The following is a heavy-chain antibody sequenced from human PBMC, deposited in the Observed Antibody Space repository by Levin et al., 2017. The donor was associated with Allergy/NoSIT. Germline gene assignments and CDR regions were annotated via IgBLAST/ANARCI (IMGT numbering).Heavy chain of an antibody. CDR1: GFTFSSSS. Sequence: ASVKVSCAASGFTFSSSSMNWVRQAPGKGLEWVSSISSSSSFIYYSDSLKGRFTISRDNAGNSLYLQMHSLRAEDTAVYYCARDYGDYPPINYFDYWGQGTLVTVSS. D-gene: IGHD4-17*01. CDR3: ARDYGDYPPINYFDY. J-gene: IGHJ4*02. V-gene: IGHV3-21*01. CDR2: ISSSSSFI.